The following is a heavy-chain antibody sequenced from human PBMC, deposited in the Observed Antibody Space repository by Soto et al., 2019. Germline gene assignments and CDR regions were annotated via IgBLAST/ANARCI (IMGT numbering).Heavy chain of an antibody. CDR2: ISAYNGNT. D-gene: IGHD6-6*01. V-gene: IGHV1-18*01. CDR1: GYTFTSYG. CDR3: ARLTVRVIAARPNDAFDI. Sequence: ASVKVSCKASGYTFTSYGISWVRQAPGQGLEWMGWISAYNGNTNYAQKLQGRVTMTTDTSTSTAYMELRSLRSDDTAVYYCARLTVRVIAARPNDAFDIWGQGTMVTVSS. J-gene: IGHJ3*02.